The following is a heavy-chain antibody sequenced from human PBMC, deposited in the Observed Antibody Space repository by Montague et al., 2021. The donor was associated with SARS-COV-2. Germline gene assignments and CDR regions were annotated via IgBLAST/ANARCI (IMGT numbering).Heavy chain of an antibody. V-gene: IGHV4-34*01. CDR1: GGSLSGYY. CDR3: ARGADYDFWSGYLRYKWFDP. D-gene: IGHD3-3*01. Sequence: SETLSLTCAVYGGSLSGYYWAWIRQTPGKGLEWIGEINHSGNTNYNPSLKSRLTISVDTSKKQFPLKLSSVTTADTAVYYCARGADYDFWSGYLRYKWFDPWGLGTPVTVSS. J-gene: IGHJ5*02. CDR2: INHSGNT.